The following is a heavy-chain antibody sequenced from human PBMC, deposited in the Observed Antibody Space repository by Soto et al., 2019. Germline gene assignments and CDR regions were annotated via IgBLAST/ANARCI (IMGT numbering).Heavy chain of an antibody. D-gene: IGHD6-19*01. CDR2: IYYSGST. Sequence: SETLSLTCTVSGGSISSGDYYWSWIRQPPGKGLEWIGYIYYSGSTYYNPSLKSRVTISVDTSKNQISLKLSSVTAADTAVYYCARAVAGYGGRWFDPWGQGTLVTVSP. CDR3: ARAVAGYGGRWFDP. J-gene: IGHJ5*02. CDR1: GGSISSGDYY. V-gene: IGHV4-30-4*01.